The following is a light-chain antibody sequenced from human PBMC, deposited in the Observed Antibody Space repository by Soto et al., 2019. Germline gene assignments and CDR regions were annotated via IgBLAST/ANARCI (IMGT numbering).Light chain of an antibody. CDR3: MQSTQFLIT. J-gene: IGKJ5*01. V-gene: IGKV2-24*01. Sequence: DIVMTQTPLSSPVALGQPASFSCRSSRSLVHSDGNTYLSWLHQRPGQPPRVLIYKISKRFSGVPERFSGRGAGTDFTLKISRVEAEDVGVYYCMQSTQFLITFGQGTRLEI. CDR1: RSLVHSDGNTY. CDR2: KIS.